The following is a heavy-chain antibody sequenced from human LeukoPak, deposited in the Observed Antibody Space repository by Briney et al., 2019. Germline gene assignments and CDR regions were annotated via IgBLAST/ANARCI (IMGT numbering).Heavy chain of an antibody. V-gene: IGHV4-4*02. CDR1: GGSISSSYW. CDR2: IYHSGST. Sequence: PSETLSLTCVVSGGSISSSYWWSWVRQPPGKGLEWIGEIYHSGSTNYNPSLKSRVTISVDKSKNQFSLKLSSVAAADTAVYYCARVSTGGNFGFNEDWGQGTLVTVSS. J-gene: IGHJ4*02. D-gene: IGHD4-23*01. CDR3: ARVSTGGNFGFNED.